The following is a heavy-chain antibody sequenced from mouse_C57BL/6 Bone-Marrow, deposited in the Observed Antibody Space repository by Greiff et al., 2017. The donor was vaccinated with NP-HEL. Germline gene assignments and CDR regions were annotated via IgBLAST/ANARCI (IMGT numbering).Heavy chain of an antibody. Sequence: EVKLVESGGGLVQSGRSLRLSCATSGFTFSDFYMEWVRQAPGKGLEWIAASRNKANDYTTEYSASVKGRFIGSRDTSQSILYLQMNALRAEDTAIYYCARDALDGYYVSIPFAYWGQGTLVTVSA. V-gene: IGHV7-1*01. D-gene: IGHD2-3*01. J-gene: IGHJ3*01. CDR1: GFTFSDFY. CDR2: SRNKANDYTT. CDR3: ARDALDGYYVSIPFAY.